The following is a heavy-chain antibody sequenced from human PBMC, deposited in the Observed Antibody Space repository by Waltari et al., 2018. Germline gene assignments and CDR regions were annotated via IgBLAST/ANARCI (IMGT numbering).Heavy chain of an antibody. D-gene: IGHD1-1*01. CDR3: ARDNAGTPSGGWFDP. V-gene: IGHV4-59*01. CDR2: IYYSGST. J-gene: IGHJ5*02. CDR1: GGSISSYY. Sequence: QVQLQESGPGLVKPSETLSLTCTVSGGSISSYYWSWIRQPPGKGLEWIGYIYYSGSTNDNPSLKSRVTISVDTSKNQFSLKLSSVTAADTAVYYCARDNAGTPSGGWFDPWGQGTLVTVSS.